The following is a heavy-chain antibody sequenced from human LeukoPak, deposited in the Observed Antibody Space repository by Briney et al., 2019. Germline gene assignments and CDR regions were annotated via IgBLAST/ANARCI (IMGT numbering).Heavy chain of an antibody. D-gene: IGHD1-1*01. V-gene: IGHV1-58*01. CDR1: GFTFSDCA. J-gene: IGHJ5*02. Sequence: AASVKVSCKASGFTFSDCAVQWVRQARGQRLEWIGWIVVATDKRYYAQKFHERVTFTRDLSTGTAYMELSSLRSEDTAVYYCAASGGTGTTTNWFDPWGQGTLVTVSS. CDR3: AASGGTGTTTNWFDP. CDR2: IVVATDKR.